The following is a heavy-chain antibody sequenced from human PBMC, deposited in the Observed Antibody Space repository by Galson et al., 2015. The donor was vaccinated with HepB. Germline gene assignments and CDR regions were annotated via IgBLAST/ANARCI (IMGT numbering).Heavy chain of an antibody. Sequence: SVKVSCKASGSTFSSYAISWVRQAPGQGLEWMGGIIPIFGTANYAQEFQGRVTITADESTSTAYMELSSLRSEDTAVYYCARDPSDSSGYYHDYWGQGTLVTVSS. D-gene: IGHD3-22*01. J-gene: IGHJ4*02. CDR2: IIPIFGTA. V-gene: IGHV1-69*13. CDR1: GSTFSSYA. CDR3: ARDPSDSSGYYHDY.